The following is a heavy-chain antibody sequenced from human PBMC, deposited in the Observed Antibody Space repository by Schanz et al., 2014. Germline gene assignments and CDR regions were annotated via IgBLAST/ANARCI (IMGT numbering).Heavy chain of an antibody. J-gene: IGHJ3*02. V-gene: IGHV3-33*06. CDR2: IWFDGNNK. CDR1: GFTFSAYG. D-gene: IGHD4-17*01. Sequence: QVQLVESGGGVVQPGRSLRLSCAASGFTFSAYGMHWVRQAPGKGLEWVAVIWFDGNNKFYADSVKGRFTISRDNSKNTLELQMSSLRAEDTALYYCAKDPHRDYGGKPQTVLIWGQGTMVTVSS. CDR3: AKDPHRDYGGKPQTVLI.